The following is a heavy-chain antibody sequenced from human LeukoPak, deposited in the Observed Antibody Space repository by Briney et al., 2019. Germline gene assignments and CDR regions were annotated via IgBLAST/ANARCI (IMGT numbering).Heavy chain of an antibody. Sequence: SETLSLTCTVSGGSISSSSYYWGWIRQPPGKGLEWIGCIYYGGSTYYNPSLKSRVTICVDTSKNQFSLRLSSVTAADTAVYYCARRVLEAVTGTGAFDYWGQGTLVTVSP. D-gene: IGHD6-19*01. CDR3: ARRVLEAVTGTGAFDY. J-gene: IGHJ4*02. CDR2: IYYGGST. CDR1: GGSISSSSYY. V-gene: IGHV4-39*01.